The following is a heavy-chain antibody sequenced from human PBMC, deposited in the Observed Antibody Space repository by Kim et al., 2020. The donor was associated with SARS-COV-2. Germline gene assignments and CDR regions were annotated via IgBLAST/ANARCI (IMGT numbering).Heavy chain of an antibody. CDR3: AADGSGSYYWDYYYYGMDV. Sequence: SVKVSCKAYGFTFTSSAMQWVRQARGQRLEWIGWIVVGSGNTNYAQKFQERVTITRDMSTSTAYMELSSLRSEDTAVYYCAADGSGSYYWDYYYYGMDVWGQGTTVTISS. CDR1: GFTFTSSA. V-gene: IGHV1-58*02. J-gene: IGHJ6*02. D-gene: IGHD3-10*01. CDR2: IVVGSGNT.